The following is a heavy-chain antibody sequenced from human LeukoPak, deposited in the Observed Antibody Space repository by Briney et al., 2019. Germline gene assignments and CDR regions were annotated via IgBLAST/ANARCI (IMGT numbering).Heavy chain of an antibody. J-gene: IGHJ3*02. CDR1: GFTFSSYE. CDR3: ARDRGVTGMGSFDI. V-gene: IGHV3-48*03. Sequence: GGSLRLSCAASGFTFSSYEMNWVRQAPGKGLEWVSYISSSGSTIYYADSVKGRFTISRDNAKNSLYLQMNSLRAEDTAVYYCARDRGVTGMGSFDIWGQGTMVTVSS. D-gene: IGHD1-20*01. CDR2: ISSSGSTI.